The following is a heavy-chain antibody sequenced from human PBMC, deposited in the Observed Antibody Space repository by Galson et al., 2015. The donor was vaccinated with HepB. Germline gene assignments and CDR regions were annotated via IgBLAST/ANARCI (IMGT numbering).Heavy chain of an antibody. J-gene: IGHJ6*02. CDR1: GLTFGDYA. CDR3: TRDMGGLRYYYYGMDV. V-gene: IGHV3-49*04. Sequence: SLRLSCAASGLTFGDYAMSWVRQAPGKGLEWVGFIRSKAYGGTTEYAASVKGRFTISRDDSKSIAYLQMNSLKTEDTAVYYCTRDMGGLRYYYYGMDVWGQGTTVTVSS. CDR2: IRSKAYGGTT. D-gene: IGHD3-16*01.